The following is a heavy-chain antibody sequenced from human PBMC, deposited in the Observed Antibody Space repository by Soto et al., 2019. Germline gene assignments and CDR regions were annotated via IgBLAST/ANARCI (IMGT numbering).Heavy chain of an antibody. CDR2: QSYTGKT. D-gene: IGHD2-8*01. V-gene: IGHV4-59*02. J-gene: IGHJ5*02. CDR1: GGSVTSHP. CDR3: ARDMHAGVTHHFDP. Sequence: SLTCFVSGGSVTSHPWSWIRQFPGQGPEWIAYQSYTGKTNYNPSLQRRDTISLDTSKNQLSLQLTSMTAADTAVYYCARDMHAGVTHHFDPWGQGSLVTVSS.